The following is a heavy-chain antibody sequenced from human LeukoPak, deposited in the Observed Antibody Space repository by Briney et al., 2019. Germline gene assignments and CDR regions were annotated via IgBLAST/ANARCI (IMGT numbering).Heavy chain of an antibody. CDR1: GGSISSSSYY. CDR3: ERQESSSWTPYYFDY. Sequence: SETLSLTCTVSGGSISSSSYYWGWIRQPPGKGLEWIGSIYYSGSTYYNPSLKSRVTISVDTSKNQFSLKLSSVTAADTAVYYCERQESSSWTPYYFDYWGQGTLVTVSS. V-gene: IGHV4-39*01. J-gene: IGHJ4*02. D-gene: IGHD6-13*01. CDR2: IYYSGST.